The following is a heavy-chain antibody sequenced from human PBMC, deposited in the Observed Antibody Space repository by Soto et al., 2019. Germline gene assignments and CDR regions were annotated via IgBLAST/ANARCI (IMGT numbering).Heavy chain of an antibody. J-gene: IGHJ5*02. Sequence: QVQLVESGGGVVQPGRSLRLSCAASGFTFSSYGMHWVRQAPGKGLEWVAVISYDGSNKYYADSVKGRFTISRDNSKNTLCLQMNSLRSEDTAVYYCAKAVGATTDWFDPWGQGTLVTVSS. CDR3: AKAVGATTDWFDP. D-gene: IGHD1-26*01. CDR2: ISYDGSNK. V-gene: IGHV3-30*18. CDR1: GFTFSSYG.